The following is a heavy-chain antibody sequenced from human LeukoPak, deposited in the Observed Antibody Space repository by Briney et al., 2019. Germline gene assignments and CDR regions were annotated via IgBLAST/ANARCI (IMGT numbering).Heavy chain of an antibody. CDR1: GYTFTSNG. Sequence: ASVKVSCQASGYTFTSNGISWVRQAPGQGLEWMGWINAYKGKTNYAKKLQGRVTMTTDPSTRTAYMELRRLRSDDTAVYCCARVVRYGDYYHFDYWGQGTLVTVSS. V-gene: IGHV1-18*04. CDR2: INAYKGKT. D-gene: IGHD4-17*01. J-gene: IGHJ4*02. CDR3: ARVVRYGDYYHFDY.